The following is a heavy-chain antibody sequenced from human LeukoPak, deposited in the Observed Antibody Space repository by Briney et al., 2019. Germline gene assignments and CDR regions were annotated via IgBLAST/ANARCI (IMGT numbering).Heavy chain of an antibody. CDR2: IYYSGST. Sequence: SETLSLTCTVSGGSISSYYWSWIRQPPGKGLEWIGYIYYSGSTHYNPSLKSRVTISVDTSKDRFSLKVTSVTAADTAVYYCARGLVQDYYYYYMDVWGKGTTVTVSS. CDR1: GGSISSYY. V-gene: IGHV4-59*08. D-gene: IGHD1-1*01. J-gene: IGHJ6*03. CDR3: ARGLVQDYYYYYMDV.